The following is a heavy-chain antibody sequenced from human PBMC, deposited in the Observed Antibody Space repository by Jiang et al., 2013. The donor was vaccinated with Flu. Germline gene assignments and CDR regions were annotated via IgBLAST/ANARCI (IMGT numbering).Heavy chain of an antibody. V-gene: IGHV3-73*01. D-gene: IGHD3-22*01. J-gene: IGHJ4*02. CDR2: IRSKANSYAT. CDR1: GFTFSGSA. CDR3: TTPGYYDINPFDY. Sequence: GGLVQPGGSLKLSCAASGFTFSGSAMHWVRQASGKGLEWVGRIRSKANSYATAYAASVKGRFTISRDDSKNTAYLQMNSVKTEDTAVYYCTTPGYYDINPFDYWGQETLVTVSS.